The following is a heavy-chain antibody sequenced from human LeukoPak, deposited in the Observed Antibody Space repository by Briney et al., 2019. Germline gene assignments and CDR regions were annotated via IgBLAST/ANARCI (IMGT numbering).Heavy chain of an antibody. CDR2: INPNSGGT. CDR1: GYTFSGYY. J-gene: IGHJ4*02. V-gene: IGHV1-2*02. D-gene: IGHD2-2*01. Sequence: ASVKVSCKASGYTFSGYYMHWVRQAPGQGLEWMGWINPNSGGTNYAQKFQGRVTMTRDTSISTVYMEMSRLRSDDTAVYYCASQGNEYCSSTSCDGLDYWGQGTLVTVSS. CDR3: ASQGNEYCSSTSCDGLDY.